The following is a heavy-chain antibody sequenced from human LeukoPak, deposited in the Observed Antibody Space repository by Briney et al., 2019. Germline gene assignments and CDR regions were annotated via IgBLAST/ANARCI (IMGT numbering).Heavy chain of an antibody. CDR3: ARERIVGSSFDY. Sequence: SETLSLTCTVSGGSISSYYWSWIRQPPGKGLEWIGYIYYSGSTNYNPSLKSRVTISVDTSKNQFSLKLSSVTAADTAVYYRARERIVGSSFDYWGQGTLVTVSS. J-gene: IGHJ4*02. CDR1: GGSISSYY. V-gene: IGHV4-59*01. CDR2: IYYSGST. D-gene: IGHD2-2*01.